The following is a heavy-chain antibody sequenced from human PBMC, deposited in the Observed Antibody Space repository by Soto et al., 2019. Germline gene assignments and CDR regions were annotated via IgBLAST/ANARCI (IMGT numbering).Heavy chain of an antibody. CDR2: ISYDGSSQ. Sequence: QVQLVESGGGVVQPGRSLRLSCAASGFTFSSHAMHWVRQAPGKGLEWVAIISYDGSSQYYADSVKGRFTISRDNSKNKLYLRMNSLRAEDTALYYCAKDRGRYCRGGTCYLFDYWGQGSLVTVSS. V-gene: IGHV3-30*04. CDR3: AKDRGRYCRGGTCYLFDY. D-gene: IGHD2-15*01. CDR1: GFTFSSHA. J-gene: IGHJ4*02.